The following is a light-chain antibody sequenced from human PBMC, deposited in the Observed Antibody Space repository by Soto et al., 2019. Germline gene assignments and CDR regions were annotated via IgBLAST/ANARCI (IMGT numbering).Light chain of an antibody. CDR3: QQYYSTPRT. J-gene: IGKJ5*01. V-gene: IGKV4-1*01. CDR2: WAY. Sequence: IVITQSPDPLAVSRGEGGTIKGKSRQSVLYSSNNKNYLAWYQQKPGQPPKLLIYWAYTRESGVTDRFSGSGSGTDFTLTISSLQAEDVAVYYCQQYYSTPRTFGPGTRLDIK. CDR1: QSVLYSSNNKNY.